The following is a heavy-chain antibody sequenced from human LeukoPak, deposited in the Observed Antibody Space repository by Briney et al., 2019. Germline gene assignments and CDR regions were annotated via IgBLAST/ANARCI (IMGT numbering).Heavy chain of an antibody. V-gene: IGHV3-21*01. CDR3: VRLRRNSDTSGFYYYYDY. CDR2: ISVRSNYI. D-gene: IGHD3-22*01. Sequence: PVGSLRLSCAASGYTFSSYSINWVRQAPGKGLEWVSSISVRSNYIYYADSVRGRFSISRDDARDSLYLQMNSLRAEDTAVYYCVRLRRNSDTSGFYYYYDYWGQGTLVTVSS. J-gene: IGHJ4*02. CDR1: GYTFSSYS.